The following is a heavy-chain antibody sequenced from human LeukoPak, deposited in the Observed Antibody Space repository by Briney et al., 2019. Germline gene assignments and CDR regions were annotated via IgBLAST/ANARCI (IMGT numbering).Heavy chain of an antibody. V-gene: IGHV1-69*05. CDR2: IIPIFCTA. CDR1: GGTFSSYA. J-gene: IGHJ4*02. D-gene: IGHD2-8*01. CDR3: AREMVLFYYFDY. Sequence: ASVKVSCKASGGTFSSYAISWVRQAPGQGLEWMGGIIPIFCTANYAQRFQGRVKITTDESTSTAYMELSSLRSEDTAVYYCAREMVLFYYFDYWGQGTLVTVSS.